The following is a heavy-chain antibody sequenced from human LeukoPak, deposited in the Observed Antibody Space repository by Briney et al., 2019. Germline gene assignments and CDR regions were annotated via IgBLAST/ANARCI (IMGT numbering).Heavy chain of an antibody. Sequence: GGCLRLSCAASGFTFRSYAMSWVRQAPGKGLEWVSAISGSGGSTYYADSVKGRFTISRDNSKNSLYLQMNSLRAEDTAVYYCARPFKYSSGWVDAFDIWGQGTMVTVSS. V-gene: IGHV3-23*01. D-gene: IGHD6-25*01. J-gene: IGHJ3*02. CDR2: ISGSGGST. CDR3: ARPFKYSSGWVDAFDI. CDR1: GFTFRSYA.